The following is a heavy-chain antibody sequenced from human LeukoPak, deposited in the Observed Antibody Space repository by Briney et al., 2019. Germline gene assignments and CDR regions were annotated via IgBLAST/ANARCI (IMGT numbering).Heavy chain of an antibody. V-gene: IGHV4-59*01. CDR3: AREEYCSGGSCFGY. Sequence: SETLSLTCTVSGGSISSYYWSWIRQPPGKGLEWIGYIYYSGSTNYNPSLKSRVTISVDTSKNQFSLKLSSVTAADTAVYYCAREEYCSGGSCFGYWGQGTLVTVSP. CDR2: IYYSGST. CDR1: GGSISSYY. D-gene: IGHD2-15*01. J-gene: IGHJ4*02.